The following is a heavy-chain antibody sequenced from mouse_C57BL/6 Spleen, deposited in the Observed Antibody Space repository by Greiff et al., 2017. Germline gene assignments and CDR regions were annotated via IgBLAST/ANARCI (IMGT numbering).Heavy chain of an antibody. Sequence: EVQLQQSVAELVRPGASVKLSCTASGFNIKNTYMHWVKQRPEQGLEWIGRLDPANGNTKYAPKFQGKATITTDTSSNTAYLQLSSLTSEDTAIYYCASDYYGSSWGYFDVWGTGTTVTVSS. V-gene: IGHV14-3*01. J-gene: IGHJ1*03. CDR2: LDPANGNT. CDR1: GFNIKNTY. CDR3: ASDYYGSSWGYFDV. D-gene: IGHD1-1*01.